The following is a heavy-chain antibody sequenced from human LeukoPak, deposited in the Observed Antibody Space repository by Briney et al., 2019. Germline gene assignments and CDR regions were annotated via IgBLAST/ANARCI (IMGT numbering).Heavy chain of an antibody. V-gene: IGHV3-30-3*01. J-gene: IGHJ3*02. CDR2: ISYDGSNK. D-gene: IGHD3-16*02. CDR3: KGVISNAAFDI. Sequence: PGGSLRLSCAASGFTFSSYAMHLVRQAPGKGLEWVAVISYDGSNKYYADSVKGRFTISRDNSKNALYLQMNSLRAEDTAVYYCKGVISNAAFDIWGQGTMVTVSS. CDR1: GFTFSSYA.